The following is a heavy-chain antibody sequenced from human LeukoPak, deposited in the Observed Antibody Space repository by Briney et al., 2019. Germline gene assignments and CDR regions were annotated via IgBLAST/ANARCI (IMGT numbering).Heavy chain of an antibody. V-gene: IGHV1-69*04. J-gene: IGHJ6*02. CDR1: GGTFSSYA. CDR3: ASDLVSSRGMDV. CDR2: IIPILGIA. Sequence: ASVKVSCKASGGTFSSYAISWVRQAPGQGLEWMGRIIPILGIANYAQKFQGRVTITADKSTSTAYMELSSLRSEDTAVYYCASDLVSSRGMDVWGQGTTVTVSS. D-gene: IGHD6-13*01.